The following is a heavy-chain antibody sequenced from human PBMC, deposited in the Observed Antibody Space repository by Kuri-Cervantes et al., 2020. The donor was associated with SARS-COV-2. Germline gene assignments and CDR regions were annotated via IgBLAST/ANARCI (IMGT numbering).Heavy chain of an antibody. Sequence: SETLSLTCAVYGGSFSGYYWNWIRQPPGKGLEWIGEINHSGSTNYNPSLKSRVTISVDTSKNQFSLKLTSVTAADTAVYYCARVDYAGNYYYYGMDVWGQGTTVTVSS. J-gene: IGHJ6*02. V-gene: IGHV4-34*01. CDR1: GGSFSGYY. CDR3: ARVDYAGNYYYYGMDV. D-gene: IGHD4-17*01. CDR2: INHSGST.